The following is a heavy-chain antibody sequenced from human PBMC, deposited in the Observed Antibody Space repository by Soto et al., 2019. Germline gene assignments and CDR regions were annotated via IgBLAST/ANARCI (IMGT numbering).Heavy chain of an antibody. CDR2: TSYDGRNN. J-gene: IGHJ4*02. CDR1: GSIFSSYG. D-gene: IGHD3-22*01. Sequence: GGSLRLSCAASGSIFSSYGMHWVRQAPGKGLEWVAVTSYDGRNNNYADSVRGRFTISRDNSKNTLYLQMNSLRAEDTAVYYCAKDTYYHDSSGFYVFDYWGQGTLVTVSS. V-gene: IGHV3-30*18. CDR3: AKDTYYHDSSGFYVFDY.